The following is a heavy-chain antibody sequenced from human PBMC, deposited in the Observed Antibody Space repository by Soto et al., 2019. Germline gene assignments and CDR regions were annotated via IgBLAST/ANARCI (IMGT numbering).Heavy chain of an antibody. D-gene: IGHD2-21*02. Sequence: QVQLMQSGAEVKKPGASVKVSCKASGDTFTNYYIHWVRQAPGQGLEWMGTVNPSGGHTTYAQHFLGRVAXTXAXSAXTRYMELTSLTSDDTAVYYCARGGHVVVVTAALDYWGQGTLVTVSS. CDR1: GDTFTNYY. V-gene: IGHV1-46*01. J-gene: IGHJ4*02. CDR3: ARGGHVVVVTAALDY. CDR2: VNPSGGHT.